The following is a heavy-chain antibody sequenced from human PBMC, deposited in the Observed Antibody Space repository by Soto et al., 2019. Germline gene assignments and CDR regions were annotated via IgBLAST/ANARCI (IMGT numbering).Heavy chain of an antibody. CDR2: IFYTGST. Sequence: QVQLQESGPGLVKPSQTLSLTCTVSGGSISSGGYYWSWIRQHPGKGLEWIGYIFYTGSTYCNPSLKSRVTISVDTSKNQFSLKLSSVTAADTAVYYCATDLRGGSYGMDVWGQGTTVTVSS. CDR3: ATDLRGGSYGMDV. D-gene: IGHD3-10*01. V-gene: IGHV4-31*03. CDR1: GGSISSGGYY. J-gene: IGHJ6*02.